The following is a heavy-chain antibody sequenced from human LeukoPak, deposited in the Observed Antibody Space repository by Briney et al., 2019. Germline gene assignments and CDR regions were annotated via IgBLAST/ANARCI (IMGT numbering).Heavy chain of an antibody. D-gene: IGHD3-10*01. J-gene: IGHJ4*02. CDR1: GGSISSGGYS. CDR2: IYHSGGT. Sequence: SQTLSLTCAVSGGSISSGGYSWSWIRQPPGKGLEWIGYIYHSGGTYYNPSLKSRVTISVDRSKNQFSLKLSSVTAADTAVYYCARANAPSIVLWFGESSYYFDYWGQGTLVTVSS. CDR3: ARANAPSIVLWFGESSYYFDY. V-gene: IGHV4-30-2*01.